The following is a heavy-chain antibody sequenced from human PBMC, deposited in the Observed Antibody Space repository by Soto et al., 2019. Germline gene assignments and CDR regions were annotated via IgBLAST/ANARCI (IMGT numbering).Heavy chain of an antibody. V-gene: IGHV4-34*01. J-gene: IGHJ4*02. CDR2: INHSGST. Sequence: QVQLRQWGAGLLKSSETLSLTCAVYGGSFSGYYWNWIRQPPGKGLEWIGEINHSGSTNYNPSLKSRVTISVDTSKNQFSLKLSSVTAADTAVYYCARGWGTIFDYWGQGTLVTVSS. CDR3: ARGWGTIFDY. D-gene: IGHD7-27*01. CDR1: GGSFSGYY.